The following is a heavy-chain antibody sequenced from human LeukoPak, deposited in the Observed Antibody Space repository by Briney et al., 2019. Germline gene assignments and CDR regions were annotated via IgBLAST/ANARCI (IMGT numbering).Heavy chain of an antibody. V-gene: IGHV1-69*10. J-gene: IGHJ4*02. Sequence: SVKVSCKASGGTFNSYGIIWVRQAPGQGLEWMGGIIPILGTANYAQKFQGRVTITADKSTSTAYMELSSLRSEDTAVYYCARVAGSYHLPYYFDYWGQGTLVTVSS. CDR2: IIPILGTA. CDR3: ARVAGSYHLPYYFDY. CDR1: GGTFNSYG. D-gene: IGHD1-26*01.